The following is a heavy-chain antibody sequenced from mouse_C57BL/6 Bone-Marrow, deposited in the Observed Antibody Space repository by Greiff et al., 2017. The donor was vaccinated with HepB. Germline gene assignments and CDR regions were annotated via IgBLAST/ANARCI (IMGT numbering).Heavy chain of an antibody. CDR3: ARHSNYVGPFAY. J-gene: IGHJ3*01. CDR2: INPNYGTT. D-gene: IGHD2-5*01. V-gene: IGHV1-39*01. CDR1: GYSFTDYN. Sequence: EVKLVESGPELVKPGASVKISCKASGYSFTDYNMNWVKQSNGKSLEWIGVINPNYGTTSYNQKFKGKATLTVDQSSSTAYMQLNSLTSEDSAVYYCARHSNYVGPFAYWGQGTLVTVSA.